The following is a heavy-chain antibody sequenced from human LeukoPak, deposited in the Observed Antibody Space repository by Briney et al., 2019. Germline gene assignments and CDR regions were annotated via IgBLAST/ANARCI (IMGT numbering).Heavy chain of an antibody. V-gene: IGHV4-39*07. CDR2: IYYSGST. CDR3: ARGLLTFGGVIV. J-gene: IGHJ4*02. CDR1: GGSISSSSYY. Sequence: SETLSLTCTVFGGSISSSSYYWGWIRQPPGKGLEWIGSIYYSGSTYYNPSLKSRVTISVDTSKNQFSLKLSSVTAADTAVYYCARGLLTFGGVIVWGQGTLVTVSS. D-gene: IGHD3-16*02.